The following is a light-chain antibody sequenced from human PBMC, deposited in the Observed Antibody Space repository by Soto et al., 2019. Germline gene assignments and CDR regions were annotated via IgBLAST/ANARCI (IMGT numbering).Light chain of an antibody. V-gene: IGKV1-39*01. CDR1: QSIRSY. J-gene: IGKJ1*01. Sequence: DIHMTQSPSSLSASVGYRFTITCRASQSIRSYLNWYQQKPGKAPKLLIYAASSLQSGVPSRFSGSGSGTDYTLTISSLQPEDVETDYCQQSSSNPRTFGQGTKVDIK. CDR3: QQSSSNPRT. CDR2: AAS.